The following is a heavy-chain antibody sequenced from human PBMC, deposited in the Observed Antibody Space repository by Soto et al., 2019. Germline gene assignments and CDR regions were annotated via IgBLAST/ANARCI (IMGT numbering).Heavy chain of an antibody. V-gene: IGHV3-66*01. CDR2: IYSGGST. CDR3: ARGGYFAWLLYYFDY. CDR1: GFTVSSNY. D-gene: IGHD3-9*01. J-gene: IGHJ4*02. Sequence: EVQLVESGGGLVQPGGSLRLSCAASGFTVSSNYMSWVRQAPGKGLEWVSVIYSGGSTYYADSVKGRFTISRDNSKNTLYLQMNSLRAEDTAVYYCARGGYFAWLLYYFDYWGQGTLVTVSS.